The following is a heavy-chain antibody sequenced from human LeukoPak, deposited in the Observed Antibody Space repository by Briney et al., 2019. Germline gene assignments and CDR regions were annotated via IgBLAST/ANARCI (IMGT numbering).Heavy chain of an antibody. CDR3: AKDASGSYYVEY. V-gene: IGHV3-23*01. Sequence: PGGSLRLSCAASGFTFSSYAMSWVRQAPGKGLEWVSAISGSGGSTYYADSVKGRFTISRDNSKNTLSLQMNSLRAEDTALYYCAKDASGSYYVEYWGQGTLVTVSS. CDR1: GFTFSSYA. J-gene: IGHJ4*02. D-gene: IGHD1-26*01. CDR2: ISGSGGST.